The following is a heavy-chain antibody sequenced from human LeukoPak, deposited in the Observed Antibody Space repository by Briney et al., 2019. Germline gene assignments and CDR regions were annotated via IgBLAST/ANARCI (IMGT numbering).Heavy chain of an antibody. CDR3: ARGAYYYDGSGYYQWFDP. CDR1: AFALSSYG. CDR2: ISYDGNNE. J-gene: IGHJ5*02. D-gene: IGHD3-22*01. V-gene: IGHV3-30*03. Sequence: GRSLRLSCAASAFALSSYGMHWVRQAPGKGLEWVAVISYDGNNEYYADSVKGRFTISRDNAKNSLYLQMNSLRDEDTAVYYCARGAYYYDGSGYYQWFDPWGQGTLVTVSS.